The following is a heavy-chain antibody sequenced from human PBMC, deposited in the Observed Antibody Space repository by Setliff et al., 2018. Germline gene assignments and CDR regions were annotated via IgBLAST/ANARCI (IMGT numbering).Heavy chain of an antibody. CDR1: GGSISSYY. V-gene: IGHV4-59*01. CDR3: ARDEDYYGSGSYYN. D-gene: IGHD3-10*01. Sequence: SETLSLTCTVSGGSISSYYWSWIRQPPGKGLEWIGYIYYSGSTNYNPSLKSRVTISVDTSKNQFSLKLSSVTAADTAVYYCARDEDYYGSGSYYNWGQGTLVTVSS. CDR2: IYYSGST. J-gene: IGHJ4*02.